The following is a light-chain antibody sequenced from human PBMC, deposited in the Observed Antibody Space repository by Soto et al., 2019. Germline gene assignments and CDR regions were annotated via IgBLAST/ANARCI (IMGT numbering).Light chain of an antibody. CDR1: TGAVTSGHY. CDR3: LLYYSGSRV. J-gene: IGLJ2*01. CDR2: DTT. V-gene: IGLV7-46*01. Sequence: QAVVTQEPSLTVSPGGTVTLTCGSSTGAVTSGHYPYWFQQKPGQAPRTVIYDTTNKHSWTPSRFSGSLLGGKAALTLSGAQPEDEAEYYCLLYYSGSRVFGGGTKLTVL.